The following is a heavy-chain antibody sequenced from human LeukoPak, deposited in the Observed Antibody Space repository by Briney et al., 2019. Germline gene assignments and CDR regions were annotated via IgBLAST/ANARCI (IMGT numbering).Heavy chain of an antibody. D-gene: IGHD3-10*01. CDR1: GYGISSDYY. V-gene: IGHV4-38-2*01. CDR2: IYHSGST. Sequence: PSETLSLTCAVSGYGISSDYYWCWIRQPPGKGLEWMASIYHSGSTYYNPSLKNRVTISVVTSKSQLSLELISVTAADTAVYYCARIITMIRGERSGYFASWGQGTLVTVSS. J-gene: IGHJ4*02. CDR3: ARIITMIRGERSGYFAS.